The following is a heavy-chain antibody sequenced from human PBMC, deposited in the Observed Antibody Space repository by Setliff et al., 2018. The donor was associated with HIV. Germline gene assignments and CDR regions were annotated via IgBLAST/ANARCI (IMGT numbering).Heavy chain of an antibody. CDR2: IFHSGNT. V-gene: IGHV4-39*01. CDR1: GDSMSSDNYF. CDR3: ARYRRFADYIDV. D-gene: IGHD1-26*01. J-gene: IGHJ6*03. Sequence: SETLSLTCTVSGDSMSSDNYFWVWVRQPPGKGLEWMGNIFHSGNTYYSPSLKSRVTLSLDTSMNQFSLKLTSVTAADTALYYCARYRRFADYIDVWGKGTTVTVSS.